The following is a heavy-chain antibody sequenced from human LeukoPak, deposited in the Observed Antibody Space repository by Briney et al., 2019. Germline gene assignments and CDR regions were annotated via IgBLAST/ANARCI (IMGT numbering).Heavy chain of an antibody. CDR3: ASRGSYRVR. D-gene: IGHD1-26*01. CDR2: IWYDGSNK. J-gene: IGHJ4*02. CDR1: GFTFRNYY. Sequence: GRSLRLSCAASGFTFRNYYMHWVRQAPGKGLEWVAVIWYDGSNKYYADSVKGRFTISRDNSKNTLYLQMNSLRAEDTAVYYCASRGSYRVRWGQGTLVTVSS. V-gene: IGHV3-33*08.